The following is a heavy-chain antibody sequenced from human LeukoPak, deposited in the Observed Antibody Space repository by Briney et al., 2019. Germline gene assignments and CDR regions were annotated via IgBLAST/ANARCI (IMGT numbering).Heavy chain of an antibody. CDR2: IYRGGHT. Sequence: GGSLRLSCAASGLTVSSNYMTWVRQAPGKGLEWVSVIYRGGHTYYADPVKGRFTISRDNAKSSLYLQMNSLRVEDTAVYYCARDPSAGSESWGQGTLVTVSS. V-gene: IGHV3-53*01. D-gene: IGHD6-25*01. J-gene: IGHJ4*02. CDR1: GLTVSSNY. CDR3: ARDPSAGSES.